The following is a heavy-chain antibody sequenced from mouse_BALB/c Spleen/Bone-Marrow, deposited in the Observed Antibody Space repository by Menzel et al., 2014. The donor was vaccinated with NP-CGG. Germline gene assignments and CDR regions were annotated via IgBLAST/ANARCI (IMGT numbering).Heavy chain of an antibody. CDR1: GYAFTNYL. Sequence: QVQLQQPGAELVRPGTSVKVSCKASGYAFTNYLIEWVKRRPGQGLEWIGVIYPGSGGTNYNEKFRDKATLTADKSSSTAYMQLSSLTSDDSAVYFCARGTTVYYFDYWGQGTTLTVSS. D-gene: IGHD1-1*01. J-gene: IGHJ2*01. V-gene: IGHV1-54*01. CDR3: ARGTTVYYFDY. CDR2: IYPGSGGT.